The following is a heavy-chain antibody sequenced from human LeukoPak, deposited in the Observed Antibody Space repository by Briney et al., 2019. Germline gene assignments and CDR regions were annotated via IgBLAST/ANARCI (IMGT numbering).Heavy chain of an antibody. CDR1: GYTFTGYY. D-gene: IGHD6-19*01. CDR3: ARSRYSSGEYYGMDV. V-gene: IGHV1-2*02. J-gene: IGHJ6*02. Sequence: VASVKVSCKASGYTFTGYYMRWVRQAPGQGLEWMGWINPNSGGTNYAQKFQGRVTMTRDTSISTAYMELSRLRSDDTAVYYCARSRYSSGEYYGMDVWGQGTTVTVSS. CDR2: INPNSGGT.